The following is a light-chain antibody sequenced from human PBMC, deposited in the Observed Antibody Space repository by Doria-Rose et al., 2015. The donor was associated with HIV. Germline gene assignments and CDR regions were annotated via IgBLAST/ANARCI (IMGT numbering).Light chain of an antibody. Sequence: GDRVTITCRASQIIDNSLAWYQQKPGKAPNLLIYKASSLESGVPSRFSGSGSGREFTLTISSLQPDDFATYYCQQYNSCSPYTFGQGTKLEIK. CDR3: QQYNSCSPYT. J-gene: IGKJ2*01. CDR2: KAS. CDR1: QIIDNS. V-gene: IGKV1-5*03.